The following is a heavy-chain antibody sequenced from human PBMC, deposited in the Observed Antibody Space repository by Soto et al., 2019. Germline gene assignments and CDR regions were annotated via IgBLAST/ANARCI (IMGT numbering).Heavy chain of an antibody. D-gene: IGHD2-2*01. CDR2: IYYSGRA. V-gene: IGHV4-59*01. J-gene: IGHJ6*02. Sequence: SETLSLTCSVSGGSLNSYYWSWIRQTPGTGLEWIGSIYYSGRAHYNPSLRSRVTMSADTSKNQLSLKVTSVTAADTAVYYCARDRDILVVPVEKRRHFYHYGLDVWGPGTTVTVS. CDR3: ARDRDILVVPVEKRRHFYHYGLDV. CDR1: GGSLNSYY.